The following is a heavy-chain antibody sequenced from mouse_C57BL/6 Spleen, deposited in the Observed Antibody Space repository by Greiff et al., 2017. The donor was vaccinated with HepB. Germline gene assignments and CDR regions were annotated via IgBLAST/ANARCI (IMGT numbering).Heavy chain of an antibody. CDR3: ARRGYEGAMDY. CDR2: ISSGGSYT. CDR1: GFTFSSYG. V-gene: IGHV5-6*02. J-gene: IGHJ4*01. Sequence: EVMLVESGGDLVKPGGSLKLSCAASGFTFSSYGMSWVRQTPDKRLEWVATISSGGSYTYFPDSVKGRFTISRDNAKNTLYLQMSSLKSEDTAMYYCARRGYEGAMDYWGQGTSVTVSS. D-gene: IGHD2-2*01.